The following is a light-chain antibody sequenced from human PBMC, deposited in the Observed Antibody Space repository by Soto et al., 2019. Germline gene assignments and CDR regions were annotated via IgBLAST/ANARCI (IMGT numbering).Light chain of an antibody. CDR3: QQTFSPYVS. Sequence: DIQMTQSPSSLSVSIGDRVIITCRASQSISTYLNWYQYKPGKAPRLVIFRSSTLQSWVPSRSSGRGSGTDFTLTISSLQPEDFATYFCQQTFSPYVSFGGGTRVEI. V-gene: IGKV1-39*01. CDR2: RSS. CDR1: QSISTY. J-gene: IGKJ4*01.